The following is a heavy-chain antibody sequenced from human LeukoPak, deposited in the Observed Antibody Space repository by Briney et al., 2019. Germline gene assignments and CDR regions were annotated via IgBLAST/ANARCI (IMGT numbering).Heavy chain of an antibody. Sequence: ASVKVSCKASGYTFSGYYMHWVRQAPGQGLEWMGWISPTSGGTNYAQKFQGRVTMTRDTSISTAYMELSRLRSDDTAVYYCAREAYASGSFRTDYYYMDVWGKGTTVTISS. CDR1: GYTFSGYY. J-gene: IGHJ6*03. V-gene: IGHV1-2*02. D-gene: IGHD3-10*01. CDR2: ISPTSGGT. CDR3: AREAYASGSFRTDYYYMDV.